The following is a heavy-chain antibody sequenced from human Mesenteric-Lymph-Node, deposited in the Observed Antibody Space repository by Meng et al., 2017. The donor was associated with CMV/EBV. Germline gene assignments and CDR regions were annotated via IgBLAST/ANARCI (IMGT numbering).Heavy chain of an antibody. Sequence: KVYCKASGYNFTTYDIHWVRQDSGQGLEWMGWMNPNDNNMGYAQKFQGRITMTRDTSISTAYMELSSLRSEDTAVYYCANSEAAHFASWGQGTLVTVSS. CDR3: ANSEAAHFAS. D-gene: IGHD6-19*01. CDR2: MNPNDNNM. V-gene: IGHV1-8*01. CDR1: GYNFTTYD. J-gene: IGHJ4*02.